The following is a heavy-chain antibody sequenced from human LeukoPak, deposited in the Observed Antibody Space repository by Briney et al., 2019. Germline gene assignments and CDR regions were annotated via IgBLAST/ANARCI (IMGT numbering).Heavy chain of an antibody. V-gene: IGHV4-34*01. CDR3: ARGNMIVVVISAFDI. CDR1: GGSFSGYY. CDR2: INHSGST. Sequence: KPSETLSLTCAVYGGSFSGYYWSWIRQPPGKGLEWIGEINHSGSTNYNPSLKSRVTISVDTSKNQFSLKLSSVTAADTAVYYCARGNMIVVVISAFDIWGQGTVVTVSS. D-gene: IGHD3-22*01. J-gene: IGHJ3*02.